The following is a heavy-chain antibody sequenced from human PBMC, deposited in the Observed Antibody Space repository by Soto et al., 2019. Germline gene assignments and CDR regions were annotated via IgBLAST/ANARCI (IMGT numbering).Heavy chain of an antibody. D-gene: IGHD6-13*01. J-gene: IGHJ4*02. V-gene: IGHV3-49*03. CDR3: TRDFTQLLVLDY. Sequence: PGGSLRLSCTPSGFTFGDYAMSWFRQAPGKGLEWVGFIRSKAYGGTTEYAASVKGRFTISRDDSKSIAYLQMNSLKTEDTAVYYCTRDFTQLLVLDYWGQGTLVTVSS. CDR2: IRSKAYGGTT. CDR1: GFTFGDYA.